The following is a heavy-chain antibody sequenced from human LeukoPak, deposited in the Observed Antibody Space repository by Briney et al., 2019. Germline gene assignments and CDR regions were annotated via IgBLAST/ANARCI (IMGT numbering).Heavy chain of an antibody. J-gene: IGHJ4*02. V-gene: IGHV3-21*01. D-gene: IGHD6-13*01. CDR3: ARDAAAAGTDYFDY. CDR2: ISSSSSYI. Sequence: PGGSLRLSCAASGFTFSSYSMNWVRQAPGKGLEWLSSISSSSSYIYYADSVKGRFTISRDNAKNSLYLQMNSLRAEDTAVYYCARDAAAAGTDYFDYWGQGTLVTVSS. CDR1: GFTFSSYS.